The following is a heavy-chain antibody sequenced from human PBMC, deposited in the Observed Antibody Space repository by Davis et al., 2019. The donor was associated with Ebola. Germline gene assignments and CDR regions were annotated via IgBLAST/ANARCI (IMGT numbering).Heavy chain of an antibody. J-gene: IGHJ6*03. CDR1: GGSISSGTYY. Sequence: ETLSLTCNVSGGSISSGTYYWGWVRQPPGKGLEWVANIKQDGSEKYYVDSVKGRFTISRDNAKNSLYLQMNGLRAEDTAVYYCVRDYGRGWSSFYYYMDVWGKGTTVTVSS. CDR3: VRDYGRGWSSFYYYMDV. V-gene: IGHV3-7*01. CDR2: IKQDGSEK. D-gene: IGHD3-10*01.